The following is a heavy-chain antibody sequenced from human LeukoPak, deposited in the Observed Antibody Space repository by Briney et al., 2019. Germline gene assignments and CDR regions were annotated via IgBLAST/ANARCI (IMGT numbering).Heavy chain of an antibody. CDR3: ARGISSSSWWFDP. V-gene: IGHV4-34*01. CDR1: GGSFSGYY. Sequence: TSETLSLTCAVYGGSFSGYYWSWIRQPPGKGLEWIGEINHSGSTNYNPSLRSRVTISVDTSKNQFSLKLSSVTAADTAVYYCARGISSSSWWFDPWGQGTLVTVSS. D-gene: IGHD6-6*01. CDR2: INHSGST. J-gene: IGHJ5*02.